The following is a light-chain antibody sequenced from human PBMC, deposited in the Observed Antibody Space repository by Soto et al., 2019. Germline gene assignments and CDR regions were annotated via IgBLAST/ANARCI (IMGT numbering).Light chain of an antibody. CDR2: DAS. CDR1: QSISSA. Sequence: EIVLTQSPATLSLSPGERATLSCRASQSISSALAWYQQRPSQPPRLLIYDASDRADGIPARFSGTRSGTDFTLTISSLEPEDFAVYYCQQRSNWLTFGGGTRVDIK. J-gene: IGKJ4*01. CDR3: QQRSNWLT. V-gene: IGKV3-11*01.